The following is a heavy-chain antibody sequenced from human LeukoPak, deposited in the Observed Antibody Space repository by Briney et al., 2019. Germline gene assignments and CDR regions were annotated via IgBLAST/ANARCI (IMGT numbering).Heavy chain of an antibody. D-gene: IGHD6-19*01. CDR3: AKGVQWAVPGSCLDS. CDR1: GFTFSSYA. V-gene: IGHV3-23*01. CDR2: ISGSGGST. Sequence: GGSLRLSCAASGFTFSSYAMSWVRQAPGKGLEWVSGISGSGGSTYYADSVKGRFRISRDNSKNTLYLQMNGLRVDDTAVYYCAKGVQWAVPGSCLDSWGLGTLVTVSS. J-gene: IGHJ4*02.